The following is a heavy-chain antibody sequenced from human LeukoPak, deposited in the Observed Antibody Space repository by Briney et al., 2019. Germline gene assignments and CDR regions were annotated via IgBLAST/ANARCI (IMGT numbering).Heavy chain of an antibody. CDR1: GYTLTELS. J-gene: IGHJ4*02. Sequence: ASVKVSCKVSGYTLTELSIHWVRQAPGKGLEWMGGFDPEDGETIYAQKFQGRVTMTEDTSTDTAYMELSSPRSEDTAVYYCATDRYGTRFLDYWGQGTLVTVSS. CDR2: FDPEDGET. CDR3: ATDRYGTRFLDY. V-gene: IGHV1-24*01. D-gene: IGHD3-3*01.